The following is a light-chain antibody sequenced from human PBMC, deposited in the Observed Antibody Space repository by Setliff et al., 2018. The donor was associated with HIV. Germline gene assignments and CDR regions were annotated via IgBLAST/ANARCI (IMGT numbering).Light chain of an antibody. V-gene: IGLV2-14*01. CDR2: EVS. CDR3: SSYTSSGTLVV. Sequence: QSVLTQPHSVSGSPGQSVTISCTGTSSDFGDYDYVSWYQQVPGKAPKLMIYEVSGRPSGVSYRFSGSKSGTTASLTISGLQTEDEADYFCSSYTSSGTLVVFGTGTKVTVL. J-gene: IGLJ1*01. CDR1: SSDFGDYDY.